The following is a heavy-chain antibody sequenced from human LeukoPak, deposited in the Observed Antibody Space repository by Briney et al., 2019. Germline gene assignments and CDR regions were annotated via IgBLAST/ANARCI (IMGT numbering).Heavy chain of an antibody. CDR1: AFTFSTYW. Sequence: GGSLRLSCAASAFTFSTYWMTWVPQAPGEGLEWVGNIKQDGSEKNYVDSVKGRFTISRDNAKNSLYLQMNSLRAEDTAVYYCARDRGNSGYDVHDYWGQGTLVTVSS. D-gene: IGHD5-12*01. CDR3: ARDRGNSGYDVHDY. CDR2: IKQDGSEK. V-gene: IGHV3-7*03. J-gene: IGHJ4*02.